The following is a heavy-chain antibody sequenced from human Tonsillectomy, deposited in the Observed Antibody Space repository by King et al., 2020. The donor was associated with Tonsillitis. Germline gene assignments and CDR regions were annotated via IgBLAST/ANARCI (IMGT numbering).Heavy chain of an antibody. Sequence: VQLVESGGGLVQPGGSRRLSCAASGFTFSSYEMNWVRQAPGKGLEWVSYISSSGSTIKYADSVKGRFTISRDNAKNSLYLQMNSLRAEDTAVYNCARGTTVVTRYFDYWGQGTLVTVSS. CDR2: ISSSGSTI. J-gene: IGHJ4*02. V-gene: IGHV3-48*03. CDR1: GFTFSSYE. D-gene: IGHD4-23*01. CDR3: ARGTTVVTRYFDY.